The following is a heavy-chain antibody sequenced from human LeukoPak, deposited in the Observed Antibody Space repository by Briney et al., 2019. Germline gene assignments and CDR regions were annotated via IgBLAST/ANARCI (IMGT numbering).Heavy chain of an antibody. CDR1: GFTFSSYE. CDR2: ISSSGSTI. J-gene: IGHJ6*03. V-gene: IGHV3-48*03. CDR3: AREWPFHYYYMDV. D-gene: IGHD3-3*02. Sequence: GGSLRLSCAASGFTFSSYEMNWVRQAPGKGLEWVSYISSSGSTIYYADSVKGRFTISRDNAKNSLYLQMNSLRAEDTAVYYCAREWPFHYYYMDVWGKGTTVTISS.